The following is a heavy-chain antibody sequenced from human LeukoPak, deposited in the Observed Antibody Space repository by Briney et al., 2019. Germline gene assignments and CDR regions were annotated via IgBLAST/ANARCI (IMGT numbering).Heavy chain of an antibody. CDR2: ISGSGGST. D-gene: IGHD3-10*01. V-gene: IGHV3-23*01. CDR1: GFTFSSYS. CDR3: AKGRYGSGSYSY. Sequence: GGSLRLSCAASGFTFSSYSMNWVRQAPGKGLEWVSAISGSGGSTYYADSVKGRFTISRDNSKNTLYLQMNSLRAEDTAVYYCAKGRYGSGSYSYWGQGTLVTVSS. J-gene: IGHJ4*02.